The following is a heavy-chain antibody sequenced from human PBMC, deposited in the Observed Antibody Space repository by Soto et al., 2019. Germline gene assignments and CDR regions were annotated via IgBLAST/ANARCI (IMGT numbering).Heavy chain of an antibody. J-gene: IGHJ4*02. CDR2: SSGTGANA. Sequence: EVQLLESGGDLVQPGGSLRLSCAGSGFALLSFAMNWVRQAPGKGLEWVAASSGTGANAYHTDSVRGRFTVSRDNSKNMVFLEMNSLRVEDTAVYYCANVVGWGEGTLVTVSS. CDR3: ANVVG. CDR1: GFALLSFA. D-gene: IGHD2-2*01. V-gene: IGHV3-23*01.